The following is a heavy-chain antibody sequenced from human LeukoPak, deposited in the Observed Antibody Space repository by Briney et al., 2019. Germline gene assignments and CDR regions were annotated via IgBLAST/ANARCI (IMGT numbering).Heavy chain of an antibody. J-gene: IGHJ6*02. D-gene: IGHD3-10*01. CDR2: INHSGST. CDR1: GGSFSGYY. CDR3: ARGGQGNYYYYGMDV. V-gene: IGHV4-34*01. Sequence: PSETLSLTCAVYGGSFSGYYWSWIRQPPGKGLEWIGEINHSGSTNYNPSLKSRVTISVDTSKNQFSLKLSSVTAADTAVYYCARGGQGNYYYYGMDVWGQGTTVTVSS.